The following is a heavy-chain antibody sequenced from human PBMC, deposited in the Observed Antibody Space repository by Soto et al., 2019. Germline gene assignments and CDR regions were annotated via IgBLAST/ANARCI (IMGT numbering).Heavy chain of an antibody. Sequence: ASVKVSCKASGGTFSSYAISWLRQAPGQGLEWMGGVIPIFGTANYAQKFQGTVTITADESTSTAYMELSSLRSEDTAVYYCARRGDYYDSSGYYEDAFDIWGQGTLVTVSS. CDR1: GGTFSSYA. CDR3: ARRGDYYDSSGYYEDAFDI. CDR2: VIPIFGTA. D-gene: IGHD3-22*01. V-gene: IGHV1-69*13. J-gene: IGHJ3*02.